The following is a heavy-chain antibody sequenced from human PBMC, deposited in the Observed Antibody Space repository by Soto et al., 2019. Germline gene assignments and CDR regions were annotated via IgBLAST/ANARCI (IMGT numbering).Heavy chain of an antibody. J-gene: IGHJ4*02. D-gene: IGHD3-9*01. CDR3: ARVNTGYHDY. CDR2: VYYNGNT. CDR1: GDSIGSYY. V-gene: IGHV4-59*01. Sequence: KASETLSLTCTVSGDSIGSYYWSWIRQPPGKGLEWIGDVYYNGNTNYNPSLKSRVTISVDTSRKQFSLKVTSVTAADTAVYYCARVNTGYHDYWGQGTPVTVSS.